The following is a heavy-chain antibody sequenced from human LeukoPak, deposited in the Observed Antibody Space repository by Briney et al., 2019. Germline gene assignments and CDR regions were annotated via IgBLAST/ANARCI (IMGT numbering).Heavy chain of an antibody. CDR2: LYSAGST. D-gene: IGHD6-19*01. CDR3: ASGGDPQWLVHGEY. Sequence: AGGSLRLSCAASGFSFSSNYMIWVRQARGKGLEWVSVLYSAGSTYFADSVKGRFAISRDNSKNTLYLQMNSLKPEDTAVYYCASGGDPQWLVHGEYWGQGTLVTVSS. V-gene: IGHV3-53*01. J-gene: IGHJ4*02. CDR1: GFSFSSNY.